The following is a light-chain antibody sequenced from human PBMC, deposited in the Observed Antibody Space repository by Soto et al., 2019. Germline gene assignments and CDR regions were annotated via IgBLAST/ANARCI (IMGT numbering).Light chain of an antibody. J-gene: IGLJ1*01. CDR2: DVS. V-gene: IGLV2-14*03. CDR1: SSDVGAYNF. Sequence: QSALTQPASVSGSPGQSIAISCTGTSSDVGAYNFVSWYQQLPDKAPQLIIFDVSDRPSGVSNRFSGSKSGNTASLTISGLQAEDEADYYCSSYTTTSTYVFGTGTKLTVL. CDR3: SSYTTTSTYV.